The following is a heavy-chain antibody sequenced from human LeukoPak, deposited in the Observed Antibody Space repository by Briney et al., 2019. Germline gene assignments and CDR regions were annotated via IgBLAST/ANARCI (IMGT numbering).Heavy chain of an antibody. D-gene: IGHD4-17*01. CDR2: IIPIFGTA. CDR3: AREHPNYGDYVLCY. J-gene: IGHJ4*02. V-gene: IGHV1-69*05. CDR1: GGTFSSYA. Sequence: ASVKVSCKASGGTFSSYAISWVRQAPGQGLEWMGRIIPIFGTANYAPKFQGRVTITTDESTSTAYMELSSLRSEDTAVYYCAREHPNYGDYVLCYWGQGTLVTVSS.